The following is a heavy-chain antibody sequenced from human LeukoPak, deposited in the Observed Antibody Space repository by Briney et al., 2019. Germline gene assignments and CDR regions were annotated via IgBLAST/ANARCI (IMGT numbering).Heavy chain of an antibody. D-gene: IGHD3-10*01. CDR1: GYTFTSYD. J-gene: IGHJ4*02. CDR2: ISAYNGNT. V-gene: IGHV1-18*01. Sequence: ASVKVSCKASGYTFTSYDISWVRQAPGQGLEWLRWISAYNGNTNYAQKLQGRVTMTTDTSTSTAYMELRSLRSDDTAVYYCARRGSGREIDNWGQGTLVTVSS. CDR3: ARRGSGREIDN.